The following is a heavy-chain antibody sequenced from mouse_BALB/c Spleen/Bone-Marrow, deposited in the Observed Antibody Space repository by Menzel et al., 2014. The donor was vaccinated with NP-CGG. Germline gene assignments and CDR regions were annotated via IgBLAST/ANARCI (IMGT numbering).Heavy chain of an antibody. CDR1: GFTFSDYY. CDR2: ITKGGGST. J-gene: IGHJ4*01. CDR3: ARQLAYAMDY. Sequence: EVKVVESGGGLVQPGGPLKLSCAPSGFTFSDYYMYWVRQTPEKRLEWVAYITKGGGSTYYPDIVKGRFTISRDNAKNTLYLQMSRLKSEDTAMYYCARQLAYAMDYWGQGTSVTVSS. V-gene: IGHV5-12*01. D-gene: IGHD4-1*01.